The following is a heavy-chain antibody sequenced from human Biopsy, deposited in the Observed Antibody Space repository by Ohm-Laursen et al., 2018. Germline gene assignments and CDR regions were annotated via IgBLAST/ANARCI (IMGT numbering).Heavy chain of an antibody. CDR2: ISETSSHI. CDR1: GFPFTGFS. CDR3: ARDSSRRAREGGMDV. J-gene: IGHJ6*02. Sequence: SLRLSCTASGFPFTGFSMDWVRQAPGKGLEWISYISETSSHIYDADSVRGRSTVARDIAKNSLYLQLNSLRVEDTAVYYCARDSSRRAREGGMDVWGQGTTVTVSS. D-gene: IGHD6-6*01. V-gene: IGHV3-21*01.